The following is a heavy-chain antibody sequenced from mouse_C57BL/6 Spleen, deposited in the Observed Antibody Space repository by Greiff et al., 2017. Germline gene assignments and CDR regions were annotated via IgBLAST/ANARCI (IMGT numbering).Heavy chain of an antibody. CDR2: IDPSDSYT. D-gene: IGHD1-1*01. CDR1: GYTFTSYW. CDR3: AILYYDGSGWYFDV. J-gene: IGHJ1*03. Sequence: QVQLQQPGAGLVKPGASVKLSCKASGYTFTSYWMQWVKQRPGQGLEWIGEIDPSDSYTNYNQKFKGKATLTVDTSSSTAYMQLSSLTSEDSAVYYCAILYYDGSGWYFDVWGTGTTVTVSS. V-gene: IGHV1-50*01.